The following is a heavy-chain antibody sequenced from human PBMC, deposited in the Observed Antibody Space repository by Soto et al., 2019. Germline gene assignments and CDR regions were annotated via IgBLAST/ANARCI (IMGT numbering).Heavy chain of an antibody. CDR3: AREGPPSLN. J-gene: IGHJ4*02. D-gene: IGHD2-2*01. CDR1: GGSISSSNW. Sequence: SETLSLTCAVSGGSISSSNWLSWVRQPPGKGLEWIGEIYHSGSTNYNPSLQGRVTMTTDTSTSTAYMELRSLRSDDTAVYYCAREGPPSLNWGQGTLVTVSS. V-gene: IGHV4-4*02. CDR2: IYHSGST.